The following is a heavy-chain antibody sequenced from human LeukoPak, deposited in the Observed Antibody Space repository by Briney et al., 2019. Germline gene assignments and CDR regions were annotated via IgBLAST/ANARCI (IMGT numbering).Heavy chain of an antibody. Sequence: GGSLRLSCAASGFTFSDSAMHWVRQASGKGLEWVGRIRSKTNDYGTAYGESVKGRVTISRDDSRNTAYLQINSLKIEDTAVYYCVRRAGGYSHPYDYWGQGTLVTVSS. CDR2: IRSKTNDYGT. D-gene: IGHD4-23*01. CDR1: GFTFSDSA. J-gene: IGHJ4*02. V-gene: IGHV3-73*01. CDR3: VRRAGGYSHPYDY.